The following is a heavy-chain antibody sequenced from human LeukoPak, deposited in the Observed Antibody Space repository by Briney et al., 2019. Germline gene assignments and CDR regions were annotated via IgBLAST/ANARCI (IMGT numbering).Heavy chain of an antibody. D-gene: IGHD3-10*02. V-gene: IGHV3-48*03. CDR1: EFPFSGYE. J-gene: IGHJ4*02. CDR2: ISSSGNTI. Sequence: PGGSLRLSCAASEFPFSGYEMNWVRQAPGKGLEWVSYISSSGNTINYADSVKGRFTISRDNAKNSLFLKTDTLRGDDTGIYYCARDPNVLGITPYYFDFWGQGTLVTVSS. CDR3: ARDPNVLGITPYYFDF.